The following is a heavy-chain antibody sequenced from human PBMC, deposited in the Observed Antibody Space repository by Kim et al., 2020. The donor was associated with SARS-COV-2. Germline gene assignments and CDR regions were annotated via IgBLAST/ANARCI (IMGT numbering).Heavy chain of an antibody. CDR3: ARHSGGWFDP. V-gene: IGHV4-59*08. CDR1: GGSISTYY. D-gene: IGHD1-26*01. J-gene: IGHJ5*02. Sequence: SETLSLTCTVSGGSISTYYWSWIRQSPGKGLEWIGYIYHGGGTNYNPSLKSRATMSTDTSKNQFSLKLSFVTAADTAVYYCARHSGGWFDPWGQGTLVTVSS. CDR2: IYHGGGT.